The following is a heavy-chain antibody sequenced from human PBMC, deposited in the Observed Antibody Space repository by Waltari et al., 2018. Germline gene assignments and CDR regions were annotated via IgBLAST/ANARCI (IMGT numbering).Heavy chain of an antibody. V-gene: IGHV1-24*01. D-gene: IGHD2-2*01. Sequence: QVQLVQSGAEVKKPGAYVKVSCKVSGYTLTDLYMTRCQPAHGKGLEWMGGFDPEDGETIYAQKCQGRVTMTEDTSKDTAYRELSSLRSEDTAVYYWATDRGGSRYYYYGMDVWGQGTTVTVSS. CDR3: ATDRGGSRYYYYGMDV. J-gene: IGHJ6*02. CDR1: GYTLTDLY. CDR2: FDPEDGET.